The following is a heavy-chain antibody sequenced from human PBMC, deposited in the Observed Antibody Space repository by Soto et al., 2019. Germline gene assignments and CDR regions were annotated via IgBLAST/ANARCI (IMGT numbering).Heavy chain of an antibody. CDR2: IYPDDSDT. J-gene: IGHJ3*02. Sequence: PGESLKISCKGSGYSFTNYWIGWVRQMPGKGLEWMGIIYPDDSDTRYSPSFQGQVTISADKSISTAYLKWSSLKASDTAMYYCARVRYYYGSGTYYNGHAFDIWGQGTMVTVSS. V-gene: IGHV5-51*01. CDR1: GYSFTNYW. CDR3: ARVRYYYGSGTYYNGHAFDI. D-gene: IGHD3-10*01.